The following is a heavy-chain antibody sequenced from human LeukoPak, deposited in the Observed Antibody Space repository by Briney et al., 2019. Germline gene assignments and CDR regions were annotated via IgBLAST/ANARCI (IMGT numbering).Heavy chain of an antibody. V-gene: IGHV4-39*01. CDR2: IYYSGST. CDR1: GGSISSSSYY. CDR3: ATQIPYGPPGY. J-gene: IGHJ4*02. Sequence: SETLSLTCTVSGGSISSSSYYWGWIRQPPGKGLEWIGSIYYSGSTYYNPSLKSRVTISVDTSKNQFSLKLSSVTAADTAVYYCATQIPYGPPGYWGQGTLVTVSS. D-gene: IGHD4-17*01.